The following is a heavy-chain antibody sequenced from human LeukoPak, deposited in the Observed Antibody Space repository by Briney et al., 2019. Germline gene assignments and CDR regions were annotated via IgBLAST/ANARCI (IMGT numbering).Heavy chain of an antibody. CDR2: ISSSSSYI. J-gene: IGHJ6*04. D-gene: IGHD2-15*01. CDR3: ARVDCSGGSCYYYYGMDV. V-gene: IGHV3-21*01. CDR1: GFTFSSYS. Sequence: GGSLRLSCAASGFTFSSYSMNWVRQAPGKGLEWVSSISSSSSYIYYADSVKGRFTISRDNAKNSLYLQMNSLRAADTAVYYCARVDCSGGSCYYYYGMDVWGKGTTVTVSS.